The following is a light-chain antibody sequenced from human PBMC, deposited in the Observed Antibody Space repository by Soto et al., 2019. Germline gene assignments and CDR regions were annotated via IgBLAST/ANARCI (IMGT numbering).Light chain of an antibody. V-gene: IGKV3-20*01. CDR2: GAY. CDR3: QQYGSSPWT. CDR1: QSLTSTF. Sequence: VLTQSPGTLSLSPGEGATLSCRASQSLTSTFLSWYQQKPGQAPRFLIYGAYNRAPGVPDRSSGSGSGTDFTLTISRLEPEDFAVYFCQQYGSSPWTFGQGTKVELK. J-gene: IGKJ1*01.